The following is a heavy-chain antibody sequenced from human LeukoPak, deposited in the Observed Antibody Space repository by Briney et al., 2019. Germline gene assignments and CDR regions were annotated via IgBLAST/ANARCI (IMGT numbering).Heavy chain of an antibody. J-gene: IGHJ4*02. CDR2: ISSSSSTI. CDR1: GFTFSSYS. CDR3: ARWNLGSDY. V-gene: IGHV3-48*04. Sequence: GGSLRLSCAASGFTFSSYSMNWVRQAPGKGLEWVSYISSSSSTIYYADSVKGRFTISRDNAKNSLYLQMNSLRAEGTGVYYCARWNLGSDYWGQGTLVTVSS. D-gene: IGHD1-1*01.